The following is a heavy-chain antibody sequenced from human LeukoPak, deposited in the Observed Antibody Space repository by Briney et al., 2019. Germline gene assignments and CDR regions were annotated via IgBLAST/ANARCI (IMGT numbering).Heavy chain of an antibody. CDR1: GYTFTSYG. D-gene: IGHD3-10*01. J-gene: IGHJ4*02. Sequence: ASVKVSCKASGYTFTSYGISWVRQAPGQGLEWMGWISAYNGNTNYAQKLQGRVTMTTDTSTSTAYMELRSLRSDDTAVYYCARLYYYGSGSYSGFDYWGQGTLVTVSS. CDR3: ARLYYYGSGSYSGFDY. CDR2: ISAYNGNT. V-gene: IGHV1-18*01.